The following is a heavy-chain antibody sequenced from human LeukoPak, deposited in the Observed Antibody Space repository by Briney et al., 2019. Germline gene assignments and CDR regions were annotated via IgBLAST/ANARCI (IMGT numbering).Heavy chain of an antibody. CDR1: GFTFSSYG. V-gene: IGHV3-30*02. J-gene: IGHJ6*03. CDR3: AKDTIRKGNYYYYMDV. CDR2: IRYDGSNK. D-gene: IGHD2-2*01. Sequence: PGGSLRLSCAASGFTFSSYGMHWVRQAPGKGLEWVAFIRYDGSNKYYADSVKGRFTISRDNSKNTLYLQMNSLRAEDTAVYYCAKDTIRKGNYYYYMDVWGKGTTVTISS.